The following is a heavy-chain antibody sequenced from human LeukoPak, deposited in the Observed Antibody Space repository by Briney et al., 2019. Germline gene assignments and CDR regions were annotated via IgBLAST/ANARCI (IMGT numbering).Heavy chain of an antibody. CDR2: IYYSGST. J-gene: IGHJ4*02. CDR3: ARALTTQYYYDSSGYYYEYYFDY. CDR1: GYSISSGYY. Sequence: ASETLSLTCTVSGYSISSGYYWGWIRQPPGKGLEWIGYIYYSGSTNYNPSLKSRVTISVDTSKNQFSLKLSSVTAADTAVYYCARALTTQYYYDSSGYYYEYYFDYWGQGTLVTVSS. D-gene: IGHD3-22*01. V-gene: IGHV4-38-2*02.